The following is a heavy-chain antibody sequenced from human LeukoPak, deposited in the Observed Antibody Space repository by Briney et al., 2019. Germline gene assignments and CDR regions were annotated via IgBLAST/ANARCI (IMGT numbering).Heavy chain of an antibody. D-gene: IGHD6-13*01. CDR2: VYYTGGT. CDR3: ARSLEIAAAGIHWYFDL. CDR1: GVSMSSSSYY. J-gene: IGHJ2*01. Sequence: SETLSLTCSVSGVSMSSSSYYWGWIRQPPGRGLEWIGSVYYTGGTYYNPSLKSRVTISVDTSKNQFSLKLSSVTAADTAVYYCARSLEIAAAGIHWYFDLWGRGTLVTVSS. V-gene: IGHV4-39*07.